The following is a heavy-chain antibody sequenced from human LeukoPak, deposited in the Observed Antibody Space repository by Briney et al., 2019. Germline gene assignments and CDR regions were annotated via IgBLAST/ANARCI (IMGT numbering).Heavy chain of an antibody. V-gene: IGHV1-46*01. Sequence: GASVKVSCKASGYTFTSYYMHWVRQAPGQGLEWMGIINPSGGSTSYAQKFQGRVTMTRDTSTSTVYMELSSLRSEDTAVYYCARVYDSAATKGYYYYYYMDVWGKGTTVTVSS. J-gene: IGHJ6*03. D-gene: IGHD6-13*01. CDR3: ARVYDSAATKGYYYYYYMDV. CDR1: GYTFTSYY. CDR2: INPSGGST.